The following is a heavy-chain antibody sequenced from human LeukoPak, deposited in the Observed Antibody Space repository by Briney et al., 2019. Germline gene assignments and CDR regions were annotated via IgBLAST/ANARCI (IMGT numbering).Heavy chain of an antibody. D-gene: IGHD6-19*01. V-gene: IGHV1-46*03. CDR3: ARGGVIAVAGGYFDY. Sequence: ASVKVSCKASGYTFTSYYMHWVRQAPGQGLEWMGIINASGGSTSYAQKFQGRVTMTRDTSTSTVYMELSSLRSEDTAVYYCARGGVIAVAGGYFDYWGQGTLVTVSS. J-gene: IGHJ4*02. CDR2: INASGGST. CDR1: GYTFTSYY.